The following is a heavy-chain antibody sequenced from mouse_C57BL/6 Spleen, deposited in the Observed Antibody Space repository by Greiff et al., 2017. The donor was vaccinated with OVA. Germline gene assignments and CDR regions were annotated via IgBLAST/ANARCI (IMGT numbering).Heavy chain of an antibody. J-gene: IGHJ2*01. D-gene: IGHD2-5*01. V-gene: IGHV5-6*01. Sequence: EVKLVESGGDLEKPGGSLKLSCAASGFTFSSYGMSWVRQTPDKRLEWVATISSGGSYTYYPDSVKGRFTISRDNAKNTLYLQMSSLKSEDTAMYYCARHHYSNYVYFDYWGQGTTLTVSS. CDR1: GFTFSSYG. CDR3: ARHHYSNYVYFDY. CDR2: ISSGGSYT.